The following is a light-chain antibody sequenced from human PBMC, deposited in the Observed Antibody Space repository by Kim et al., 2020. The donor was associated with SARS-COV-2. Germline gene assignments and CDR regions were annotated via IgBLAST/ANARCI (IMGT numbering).Light chain of an antibody. V-gene: IGLV1-51*01. CDR1: NSNIVNPF. Sequence: GQRVSISCSGNNSNIVNPFLSGYQYVPGTAPKLVIYDTNKRPSGIPDRFSGYRVGTSATLDITGLQTGDEADYYCGTWDSSLSAVVFGGGTQLTVL. CDR3: GTWDSSLSAVV. J-gene: IGLJ2*01. CDR2: DTN.